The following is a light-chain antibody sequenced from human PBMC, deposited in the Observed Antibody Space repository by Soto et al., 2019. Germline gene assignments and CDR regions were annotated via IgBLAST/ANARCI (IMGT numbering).Light chain of an antibody. J-gene: IGLJ1*01. CDR2: EVS. CDR1: NSDVGGYNY. CDR3: SSYAGSNNFFV. V-gene: IGLV2-8*01. Sequence: QSVLTXPPSASGSPGQSVTSSCTGTNSDVGGYNYVSWSQQHPGKAPKFMFHEVSKWPSGVPDHFSGSKSGNTASLTVSGLQAEDEADYFCSSYAGSNNFFVFGTGTKVTVL.